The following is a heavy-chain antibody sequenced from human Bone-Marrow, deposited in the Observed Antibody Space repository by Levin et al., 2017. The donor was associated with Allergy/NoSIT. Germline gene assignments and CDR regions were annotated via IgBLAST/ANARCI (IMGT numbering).Heavy chain of an antibody. J-gene: IGHJ4*02. CDR1: GGSISSYY. Sequence: SQTLSLTCTVSGGSISSYYWSWIRQPPGKGLEWIGYIYYSGSTNYNPSLKSRVTISVDTSKNQFSLKLSSVTAADTAVYYCARVGEPGIAVAEFDYWGQGTLVTVSS. CDR3: ARVGEPGIAVAEFDY. D-gene: IGHD6-19*01. CDR2: IYYSGST. V-gene: IGHV4-59*01.